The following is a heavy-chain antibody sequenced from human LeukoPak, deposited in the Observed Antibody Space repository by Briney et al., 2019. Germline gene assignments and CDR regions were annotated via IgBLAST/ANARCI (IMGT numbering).Heavy chain of an antibody. CDR1: GGTFSSYA. CDR2: IIPIFGTA. V-gene: IGHV1-69*05. Sequence: GSSVKVSCKASGGTFSSYAISWVRQAPGQGLEWMGRIIPIFGTANYAQKFQGRVTITTDESTSTASMELNSLRSEDTAVYYCASGPDCRGGSCYSWSYYYMDVWGKGTTVTVSS. D-gene: IGHD2-15*01. J-gene: IGHJ6*03. CDR3: ASGPDCRGGSCYSWSYYYMDV.